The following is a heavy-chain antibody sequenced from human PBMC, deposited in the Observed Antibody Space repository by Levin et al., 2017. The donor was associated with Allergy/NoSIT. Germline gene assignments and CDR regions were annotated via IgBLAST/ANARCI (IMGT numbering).Heavy chain of an antibody. J-gene: IGHJ4*02. Sequence: SLLLSFSSSFFRCLISLLPFVRPAPGPFLSFFSSLLLISRYIYYADSVKGRFTISRDNAKNSLYLQMNSPRAEDTAVYYCARDSSSTVTTGTDYWGQGTLVTVSS. CDR1: FFRCLISL. CDR2: LLLISRYI. D-gene: IGHD4-17*01. CDR3: ARDSSSTVTTGTDY. V-gene: IGHV3-21*01.